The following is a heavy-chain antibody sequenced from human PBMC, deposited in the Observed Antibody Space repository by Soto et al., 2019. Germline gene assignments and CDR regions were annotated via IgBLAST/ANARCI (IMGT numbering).Heavy chain of an antibody. CDR3: AKSPAHDITIFGVVITEPFDY. CDR2: ISWNSGRI. J-gene: IGHJ4*02. Sequence: EVQLVESGGGFVQPGRSLRLSCAVSGFTFDDYAMHWVRQAPGKGLEWVSGISWNSGRIAYADSVKGRFAISRDNAKNSLYLQMNSLSAEDTAFYYYAKSPAHDITIFGVVITEPFDYWGQGTLVTVSS. D-gene: IGHD3-3*01. V-gene: IGHV3-9*01. CDR1: GFTFDDYA.